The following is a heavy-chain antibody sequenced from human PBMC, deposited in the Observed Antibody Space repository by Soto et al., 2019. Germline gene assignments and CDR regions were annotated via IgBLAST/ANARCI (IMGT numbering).Heavy chain of an antibody. CDR2: FDPEDGET. Sequence: GASVKVSCKVSGYTLTELSMHWVRQAPGKGLEWMGGFDPEDGETIYAQKFQGRVTMTEDTSTDTAYMELRSLRSDDTAVYYCARSVDYRANDAFDIWGQGTMVTVSS. V-gene: IGHV1-24*01. D-gene: IGHD4-4*01. CDR3: ARSVDYRANDAFDI. CDR1: GYTLTELS. J-gene: IGHJ3*02.